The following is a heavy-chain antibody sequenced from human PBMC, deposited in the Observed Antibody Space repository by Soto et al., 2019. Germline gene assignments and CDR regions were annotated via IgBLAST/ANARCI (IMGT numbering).Heavy chain of an antibody. CDR3: ARVRSYGSGKFWFDP. J-gene: IGHJ5*02. CDR2: INPSGGST. V-gene: IGHV1-46*01. D-gene: IGHD3-10*01. Sequence: QVQLVQSGAEVKKPGASVKVSCKASGYTFTSYYMHWVRQAPGQGLGWMGIINPSGGSTSYAQKFQGRVTMTRDTSTSTVYMELSSLRSEDTAVYYCARVRSYGSGKFWFDPWGQGTLVTVSS. CDR1: GYTFTSYY.